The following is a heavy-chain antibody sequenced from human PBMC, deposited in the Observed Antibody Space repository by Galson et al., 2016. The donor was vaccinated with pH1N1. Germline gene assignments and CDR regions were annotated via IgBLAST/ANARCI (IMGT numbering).Heavy chain of an antibody. Sequence: SLRLSCAASGFTFNKYAMTWVRQAPGKGLEWVSAISGSGRDTYYADSVRGRFTISRDNSKDTVYLQMNSLTVEDTAIYYRSKVPRRGINGYGVDYWGQGTLVTVSS. D-gene: IGHD5-12*01. CDR1: GFTFNKYA. V-gene: IGHV3-23*01. J-gene: IGHJ4*02. CDR3: SKVPRRGINGYGVDY. CDR2: ISGSGRDT.